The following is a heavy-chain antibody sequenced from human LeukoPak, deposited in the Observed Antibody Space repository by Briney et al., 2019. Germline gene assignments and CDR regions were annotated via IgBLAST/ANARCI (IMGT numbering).Heavy chain of an antibody. CDR3: ARDPANFGEPYYFDY. Sequence: TGGSLRLSCAASGFTFSDYYMSWIRQAPGKGLEWVSYISSSGSTIYYADSVKGRFTISRDNAKNSLYLQMNSLRAEDTAVYYCARDPANFGEPYYFDYWGQGTLVTVSS. J-gene: IGHJ4*02. V-gene: IGHV3-11*01. CDR1: GFTFSDYY. D-gene: IGHD3-3*01. CDR2: ISSSGSTI.